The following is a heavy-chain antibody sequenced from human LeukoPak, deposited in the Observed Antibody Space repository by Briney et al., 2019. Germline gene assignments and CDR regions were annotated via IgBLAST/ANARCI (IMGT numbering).Heavy chain of an antibody. CDR3: ARVLVVPAVEFDY. V-gene: IGHV3-21*01. Sequence: GRSLRLSCAASGFTFDDYAMHWVRQAPGKGLEWVSSISSSSSYIYYADSVKGRFTISRDNAKNSLYLQMNSLRAEDTAVYYCARVLVVPAVEFDYWGQGTLVTVSS. D-gene: IGHD2-2*01. CDR2: ISSSSSYI. CDR1: GFTFDDYA. J-gene: IGHJ4*02.